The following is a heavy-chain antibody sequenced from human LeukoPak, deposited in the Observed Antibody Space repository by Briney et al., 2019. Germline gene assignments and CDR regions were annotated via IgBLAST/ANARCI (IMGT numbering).Heavy chain of an antibody. D-gene: IGHD3-22*01. CDR3: AKGQYHDSSGYNYLDY. CDR1: GFTFSSYG. Sequence: GGSLRLSCAASGFTFSSYGMHWVRQAPGKGLEWVAFIRYDGSNKYYADSVKGRFTISRDNSKNTLYLQMNSLRAEDTAVYYCAKGQYHDSSGYNYLDYWGQGTLVTVSS. J-gene: IGHJ4*02. CDR2: IRYDGSNK. V-gene: IGHV3-30*02.